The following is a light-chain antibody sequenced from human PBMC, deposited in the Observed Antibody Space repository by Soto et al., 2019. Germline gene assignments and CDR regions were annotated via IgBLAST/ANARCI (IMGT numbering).Light chain of an antibody. CDR1: QSVSSY. CDR3: QQRSNWPPYT. J-gene: IGKJ2*01. Sequence: EIVLTQSPAILSLSPGERATLSCRASQSVSSYLAWYQQKPGQAPRLLIYDASNRATGIPARFSGSESGTDFTLTIGSLEPEDFAVYYCQQRSNWPPYTFGQGTKLEIK. CDR2: DAS. V-gene: IGKV3-11*01.